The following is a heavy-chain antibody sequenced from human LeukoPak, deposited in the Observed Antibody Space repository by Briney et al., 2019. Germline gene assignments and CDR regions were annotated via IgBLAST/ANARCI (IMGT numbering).Heavy chain of an antibody. CDR1: GFTFSSYG. CDR2: ISYDGSNK. J-gene: IGHJ4*02. V-gene: IGHV3-30*18. D-gene: IGHD2-15*01. Sequence: PGGSLRLSCAASGFTFSSYGMHWVRQAPGKGLEWVAVISYDGSNKYYADSVKGRFPISRDNSKNTLYLQMNSLRAEDTAVYYCANGRYCSGGSCPPFDYWGQGTLVTVSS. CDR3: ANGRYCSGGSCPPFDY.